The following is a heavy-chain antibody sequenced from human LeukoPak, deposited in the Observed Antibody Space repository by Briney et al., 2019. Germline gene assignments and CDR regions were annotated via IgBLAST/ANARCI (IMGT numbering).Heavy chain of an antibody. J-gene: IGHJ5*02. CDR1: GGSISSGGYS. Sequence: PSETLSLTCAVSGGSISSGGYSWSWIRQPPGKGLEWIGEIYHSGSTNYNPSLKSRVTISVDKSKNQFSLKLSSVTAADTAVYYCARISDSNYYDSSGYWPWGQGTLVTVSS. CDR2: IYHSGST. V-gene: IGHV4-30-2*01. D-gene: IGHD3-22*01. CDR3: ARISDSNYYDSSGYWP.